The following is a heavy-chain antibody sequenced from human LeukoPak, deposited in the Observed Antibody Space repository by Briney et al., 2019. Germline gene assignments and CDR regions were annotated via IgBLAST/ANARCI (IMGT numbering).Heavy chain of an antibody. Sequence: SETLSLACAVYGGSFSGYYWSWIRQPPGKGLEWIGEINHSGSTNYNPSLKSRVTISIDTSKNRFSLKLNSVTAADTAVYYCARVKETATTFHYFDYYMDVWGKGTTVTVSS. J-gene: IGHJ6*03. CDR2: INHSGST. CDR3: ARVKETATTFHYFDYYMDV. CDR1: GGSFSGYY. V-gene: IGHV4-34*01. D-gene: IGHD5-24*01.